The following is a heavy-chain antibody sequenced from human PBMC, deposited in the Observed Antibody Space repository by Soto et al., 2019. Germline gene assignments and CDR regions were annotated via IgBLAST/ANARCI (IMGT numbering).Heavy chain of an antibody. CDR2: ITYDGSNK. V-gene: IGHV3-30*03. CDR3: ATARGYSCGVQGDYGMDV. CDR1: GFTFSSYG. J-gene: IGHJ6*02. D-gene: IGHD5-18*01. Sequence: QVQLVEPGGGVVQPGRSLRLSCAASGFTFSSYGMHWVRQAPGKGLEWVAVITYDGSNKYYADSVKGRFTISRDNSKNTLYLQRNSLRAEDTAVYYCATARGYSCGVQGDYGMDVWGQGTTVTVSS.